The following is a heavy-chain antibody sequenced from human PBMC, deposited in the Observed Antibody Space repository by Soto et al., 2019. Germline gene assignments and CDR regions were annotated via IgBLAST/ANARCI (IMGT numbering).Heavy chain of an antibody. CDR3: ARDPEHYYDSSGFRCDY. CDR2: ISYDGSNK. D-gene: IGHD3-22*01. J-gene: IGHJ4*02. V-gene: IGHV3-30-3*01. Sequence: QVQLVESGGGVVQPGRSLRLSCAASGFTFSSYAMHWVRQAPGKGLEWVAVISYDGSNKYYADSVKGRFTISRDNSKNTLYLKMNRLRAEDTAVYYCARDPEHYYDSSGFRCDYWGQGTLVTVSS. CDR1: GFTFSSYA.